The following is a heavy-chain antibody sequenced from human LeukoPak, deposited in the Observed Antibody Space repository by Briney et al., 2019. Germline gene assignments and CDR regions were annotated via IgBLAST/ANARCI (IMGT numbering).Heavy chain of an antibody. CDR2: MSYDGSNK. J-gene: IGHJ4*02. V-gene: IGHV3-30*18. Sequence: PGGSLRLSCAASGFTFSSYGMHWVRQAPGKGLEWVAVMSYDGSNKYYADSVKGRFTISRDNSKNTLYLQMNSLRAEDTAVYYCAKDYDILTGYYFDYWGQGTLVTVSS. CDR1: GFTFSSYG. D-gene: IGHD3-9*01. CDR3: AKDYDILTGYYFDY.